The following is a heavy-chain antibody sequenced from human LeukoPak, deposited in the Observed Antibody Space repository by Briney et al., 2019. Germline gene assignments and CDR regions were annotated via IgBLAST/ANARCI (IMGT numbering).Heavy chain of an antibody. V-gene: IGHV4-34*01. Sequence: PSETLSLTCAVYGGSFSGYYWSWIRQPPGKGLEWIGEINHSGSTNYNPSLKSRVTISVDTSKNQFSLKLSSVTAADTAVYYCARYSSSWSPYYFDYWGQGTLVTVSS. J-gene: IGHJ4*02. CDR2: INHSGST. CDR1: GGSFSGYY. D-gene: IGHD6-13*01. CDR3: ARYSSSWSPYYFDY.